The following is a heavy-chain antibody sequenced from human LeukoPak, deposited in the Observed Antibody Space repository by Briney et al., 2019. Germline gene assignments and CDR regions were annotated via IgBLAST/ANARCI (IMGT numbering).Heavy chain of an antibody. D-gene: IGHD1-20*01. V-gene: IGHV3-23*01. CDR3: AREWITGTGRWFDP. CDR1: GFTFSSSA. J-gene: IGHJ5*02. CDR2: ISNNGGYT. Sequence: GGSLRLSCAASGFTFSSSAMSWVRQAPGKGLEWVSAISNNGGYTYYADSVKGRFTISRDNSKNTLYLQMNSLRADDTAVYYCAREWITGTGRWFDPWGQGTLVTVSS.